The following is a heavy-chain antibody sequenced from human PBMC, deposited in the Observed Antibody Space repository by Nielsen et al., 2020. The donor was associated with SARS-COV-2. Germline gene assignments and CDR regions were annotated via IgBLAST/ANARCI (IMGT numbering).Heavy chain of an antibody. Sequence: VRQAPGKGLEWVAVIWYDGSNKYYADSVKGRFTISRDNSKNTLYLQMNSLRAEDTAVYYCARDGYYDYVWGSYRRPAGFDYWGQGTLVTVSS. V-gene: IGHV3-33*01. J-gene: IGHJ4*02. CDR3: ARDGYYDYVWGSYRRPAGFDY. D-gene: IGHD3-16*02. CDR2: IWYDGSNK.